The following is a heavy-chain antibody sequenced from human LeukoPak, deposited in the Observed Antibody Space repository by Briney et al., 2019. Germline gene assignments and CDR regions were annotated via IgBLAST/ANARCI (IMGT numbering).Heavy chain of an antibody. Sequence: GPSVKVPCKACGGTFSSYAISWVRQAPAQGREWMGGLIPIFGTANYAQKYQGRVTITTDESTITAYMELSSLRSEDTAVYYCARGPTLIWRYYFDYWGQGTLVTVSS. CDR2: LIPIFGTA. V-gene: IGHV1-69*05. CDR3: ARGPTLIWRYYFDY. J-gene: IGHJ4*02. CDR1: GGTFSSYA. D-gene: IGHD2-21*01.